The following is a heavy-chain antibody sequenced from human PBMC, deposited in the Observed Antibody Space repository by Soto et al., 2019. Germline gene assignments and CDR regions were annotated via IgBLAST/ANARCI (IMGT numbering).Heavy chain of an antibody. CDR1: GYSFTDYH. J-gene: IGHJ6*02. CDR2: INPKSGGT. V-gene: IGHV1-2*04. D-gene: IGHD2-8*01. CDR3: ARGHSTDWSNGVCSFFYNHEMDV. Sequence: QVQLVQSGAEVKKPGASVRVSCKASGYSFTDYHIHWVRQAPGQGLEWLGRINPKSGGTSTAQKFQGWVTMTRDRSISKVYMELTRLRSDDTAVYFCARGHSTDWSNGVCSFFYNHEMDVWGQGTTVTVS.